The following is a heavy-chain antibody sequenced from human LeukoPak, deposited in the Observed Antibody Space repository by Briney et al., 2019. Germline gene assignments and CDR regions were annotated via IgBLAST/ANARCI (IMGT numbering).Heavy chain of an antibody. CDR1: GYTFTGYY. D-gene: IGHD3-10*01. Sequence: ASVKVSCKASGYTFTGYYMHWVRQAPGQGLEWMGWINPNSGGTNYAQKFQGRVTMTRDKSISTAYMELSRLRSDDTAVYYCARDPRLLWFGDGGPENWFDPWGQGTLVTVSS. CDR2: INPNSGGT. CDR3: ARDPRLLWFGDGGPENWFDP. V-gene: IGHV1-2*02. J-gene: IGHJ5*02.